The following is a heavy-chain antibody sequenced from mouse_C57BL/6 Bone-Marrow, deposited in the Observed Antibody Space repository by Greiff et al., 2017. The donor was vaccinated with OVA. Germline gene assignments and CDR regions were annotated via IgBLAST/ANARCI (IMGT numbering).Heavy chain of an antibody. Sequence: EVQVVESGGGLVKPGGSLKLSCAASGFTFSDYGMHWVRQAPEKGLEWVAYISSGSSTIYYADTVKGRFTLTRDNAKNTLFLQMTSLRSEDTAMYYCARGKIAHYAMDYWGQGTSVTVSS. V-gene: IGHV5-17*01. CDR1: GFTFSDYG. CDR2: ISSGSSTI. CDR3: ARGKIAHYAMDY. J-gene: IGHJ4*01.